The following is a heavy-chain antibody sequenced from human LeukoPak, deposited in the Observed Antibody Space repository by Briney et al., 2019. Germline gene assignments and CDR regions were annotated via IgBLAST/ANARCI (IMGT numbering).Heavy chain of an antibody. D-gene: IGHD3-10*01. V-gene: IGHV3-11*01. CDR3: ARMLLLWFGELSTQDGPGWFDP. CDR2: ISSSGSTI. J-gene: IGHJ5*02. Sequence: PGGSLRLSCAASGFTFSDYYMSWIRQAPGKGLEWVSYISSSGSTIYYADSVKGRFTISRDNAKNSLYLQMNSLRAEDTAVYYCARMLLLWFGELSTQDGPGWFDPWGQGTLVTVSS. CDR1: GFTFSDYY.